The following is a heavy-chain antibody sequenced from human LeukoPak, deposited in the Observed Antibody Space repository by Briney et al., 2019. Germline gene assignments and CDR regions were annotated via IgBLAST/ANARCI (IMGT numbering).Heavy chain of an antibody. CDR3: ARDFWSDGGV. D-gene: IGHD3-3*01. J-gene: IGHJ6*02. Sequence: GRSLRLSCAASGFTFSGYAMNWVRQAPGKGLEWISYISDGGATSYADSVKGRFTISRDNAMKSLYLQMNSLSDEDTAIYYCARDFWSDGGVWGQGTTVTVSS. V-gene: IGHV3-48*02. CDR1: GFTFSGYA. CDR2: ISDGGAT.